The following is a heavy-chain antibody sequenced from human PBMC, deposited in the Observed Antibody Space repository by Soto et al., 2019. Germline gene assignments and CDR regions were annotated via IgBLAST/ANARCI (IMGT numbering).Heavy chain of an antibody. CDR3: AKGFGELFAQYYYYYGMDV. CDR2: ISGSGGST. D-gene: IGHD3-10*01. CDR1: GFTFSSYA. V-gene: IGHV3-23*01. Sequence: GGSLRLSCAASGFTFSSYAMSWVRQAPGKGLEWVSAISGSGGSTYYADSVKGRFTISRDNSKNTLYLQMNSLRAEDTAVYYCAKGFGELFAQYYYYYGMDVWGQGTTVTVSS. J-gene: IGHJ6*02.